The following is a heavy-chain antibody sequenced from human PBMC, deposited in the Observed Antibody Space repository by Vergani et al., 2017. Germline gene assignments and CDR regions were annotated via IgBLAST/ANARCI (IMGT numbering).Heavy chain of an antibody. J-gene: IGHJ3*02. CDR1: GGSFSGYY. D-gene: IGHD3-3*01. CDR3: ARGRNRVRFLEWSPTRAAACDI. Sequence: QVQLQQWGAGLLKPSETLSLTCAVYGGSFSGYYWSWIRQPPGKGLEWIGEIKHSGSTNYNPSPKSRVTISVATSKNQFSLKLSSVTAADTAVYYCARGRNRVRFLEWSPTRAAACDIWGQGTMVAVSS. CDR2: IKHSGST. V-gene: IGHV4-34*01.